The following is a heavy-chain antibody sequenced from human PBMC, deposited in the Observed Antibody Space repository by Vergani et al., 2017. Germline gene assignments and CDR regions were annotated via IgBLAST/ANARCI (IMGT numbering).Heavy chain of an antibody. CDR2: IYHSGST. CDR3: ARGSGWSFYYYYMDV. V-gene: IGHV4-61*01. CDR1: GGSVSSGSYS. Sequence: QVQLQESGPGLVKPSETLSLTCTVSGGSVSSGSYSWSWIRQPPGKGLEWIGYIYHSGSTYYNPSLKSRVTISVDRSKNQFSLKLSSVTAADTAVYYCARGSGWSFYYYYMDVWGKGTTVTVSS. D-gene: IGHD6-19*01. J-gene: IGHJ6*03.